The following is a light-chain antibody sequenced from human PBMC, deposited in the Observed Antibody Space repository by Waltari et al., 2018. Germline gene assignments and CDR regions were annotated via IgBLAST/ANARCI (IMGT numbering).Light chain of an antibody. J-gene: IGLJ2*01. Sequence: QSALPQLPSAPGPPRQPVTTFCSGGNSHIGSTGVNRYQQVPRTVPKPLIHSDAYRPSGVPDRFSGSKSGTSASLAISGLQSDDEGDYYCATWDDRLTGVVFGGGTQVTVL. V-gene: IGLV1-44*01. CDR1: NSHIGSTG. CDR3: ATWDDRLTGVV. CDR2: SDA.